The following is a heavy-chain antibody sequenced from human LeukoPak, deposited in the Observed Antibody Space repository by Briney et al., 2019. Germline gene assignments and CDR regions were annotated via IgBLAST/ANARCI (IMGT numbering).Heavy chain of an antibody. Sequence: GGSLRLSCAASGFTFSNYWMNWVRQTPVKGLEWVANIQQGGGVKHYVDSVKGRFTISRDNAGNSLYLQMSSLRVEDTAVYYCARDGHASGSLDYWGQGSLVTVSS. D-gene: IGHD3-10*01. J-gene: IGHJ4*02. CDR2: IQQGGGVK. V-gene: IGHV3-7*01. CDR1: GFTFSNYW. CDR3: ARDGHASGSLDY.